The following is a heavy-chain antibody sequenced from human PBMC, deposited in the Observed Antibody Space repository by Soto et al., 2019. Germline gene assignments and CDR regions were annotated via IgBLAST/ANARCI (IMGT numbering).Heavy chain of an antibody. J-gene: IGHJ4*02. CDR1: GFSFRTYA. V-gene: IGHV3-23*01. CDR2: MSNSGDET. CDR3: AKDAARTSGWYYFDF. D-gene: IGHD6-19*01. Sequence: GGSLRLSCAASGFSFRTYAMGWVRQAPGKGLEWVSVMSNSGDETYYADSVKGRFTISRDNFQNTLYLQLSSLRADDTAVYYCAKDAARTSGWYYFDFWVQGTLVTVSS.